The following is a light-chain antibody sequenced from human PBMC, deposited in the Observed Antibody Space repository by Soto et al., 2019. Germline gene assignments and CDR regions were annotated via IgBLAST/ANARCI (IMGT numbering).Light chain of an antibody. J-gene: IGKJ1*01. CDR1: QSISSW. Sequence: DIQMTQSPSTLSASVGDRVTITCRASQSISSWLAWYQQKPGKAPELLIYDASSLESGVPSRFSGSGSGTEFTLTISSLQPDDFATYYCQQYSIYSPWTFVLGTKVEIK. V-gene: IGKV1-5*01. CDR2: DAS. CDR3: QQYSIYSPWT.